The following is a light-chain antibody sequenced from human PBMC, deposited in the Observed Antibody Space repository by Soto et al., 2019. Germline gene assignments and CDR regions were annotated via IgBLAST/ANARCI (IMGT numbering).Light chain of an antibody. CDR3: CSYAGSSTLYV. V-gene: IGLV2-23*02. J-gene: IGLJ1*01. CDR1: SSDVGSYSP. CDR2: EVS. Sequence: QSVLTQPASVSGSPGQSITISCTGTSSDVGSYSPVSWYQQHPGKAPKLMIYEVSKRPSGVSNRFSGSKSGNTASLTISGLQAEDEADYYCCSYAGSSTLYVFGTGTKVTVL.